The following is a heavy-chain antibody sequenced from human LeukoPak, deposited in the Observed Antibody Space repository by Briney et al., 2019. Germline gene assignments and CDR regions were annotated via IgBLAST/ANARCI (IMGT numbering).Heavy chain of an antibody. CDR2: INPNSGGT. D-gene: IGHD3-10*01. Sequence: ASVKVSYKASGYTFTGYYMHWVRQAPGQGLEWMGWINPNSGGTNYAQKFQGRVTMTRDTSISTAYMELSRLRSDDTAVYYCARGDYYGSGSYSSHYFDYWGQGTLVTVSS. J-gene: IGHJ4*02. V-gene: IGHV1-2*02. CDR3: ARGDYYGSGSYSSHYFDY. CDR1: GYTFTGYY.